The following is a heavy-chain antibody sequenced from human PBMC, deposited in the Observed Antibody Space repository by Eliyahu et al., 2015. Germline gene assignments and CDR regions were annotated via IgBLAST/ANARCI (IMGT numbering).Heavy chain of an antibody. CDR2: XNTNTGNP. J-gene: IGHJ5*02. V-gene: IGHV7-4-1*02. D-gene: IGHD1-1*01. Sequence: QVQLVQSGSELKKPGASVKVSCKASGYXXXXYXMNWVXQAPGQGLEWMGWXNTNTGNPTYAQGFTGRFVFSLDTSVSTAYLQISSLKAEDTAVYYCARDPSRTGTAYNWFDPWGQGTLVTVSS. CDR3: ARDPSRTGTAYNWFDP. CDR1: GYXXXXYX.